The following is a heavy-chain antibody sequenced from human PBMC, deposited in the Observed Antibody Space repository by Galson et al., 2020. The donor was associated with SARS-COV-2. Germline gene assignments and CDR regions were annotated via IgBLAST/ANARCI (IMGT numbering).Heavy chain of an antibody. CDR2: ISNNGGST. CDR1: GFTCSKYA. D-gene: IGHD3-9*01. Sequence: GGSLRLSCSASGFTCSKYAMHWVRQAPGKGLEYVSTISNNGGSTYYADSLKGRFTISRDNSKNTLYLQMSSLRAEDTAVYYCVKASLTGYYVARYYYYGMDVWGQGTTVTVSS. V-gene: IGHV3-64D*09. CDR3: VKASLTGYYVARYYYYGMDV. J-gene: IGHJ6*02.